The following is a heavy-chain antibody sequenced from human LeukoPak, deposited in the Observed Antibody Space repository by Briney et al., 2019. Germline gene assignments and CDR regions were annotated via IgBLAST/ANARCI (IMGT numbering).Heavy chain of an antibody. CDR3: ARDTRYYYDSSGYHY. CDR2: TSAYNGNT. J-gene: IGHJ4*02. CDR1: GYTFTSYG. Sequence: ASVKVSCKASGYTFTSYGISWVRQAPGQGLEWMGWTSAYNGNTNYAQKLQGRVTMTTDTSTSTAYMELRSLRSDDTAVYYCARDTRYYYDSSGYHYWGQGTLVTVSS. V-gene: IGHV1-18*01. D-gene: IGHD3-22*01.